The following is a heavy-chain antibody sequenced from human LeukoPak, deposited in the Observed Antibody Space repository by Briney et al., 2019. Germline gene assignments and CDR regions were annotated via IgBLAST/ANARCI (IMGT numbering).Heavy chain of an antibody. Sequence: GGSLRLSCAASGFTFSSYSMTWVRQAPGKGLEWVSSISSSSSYIYYADSVKGRFTISRDNAKNSLYLQMNSLRAEDTAVYYCARGYLGLWFGELSSLDAFDIWGQGTMVTVSS. CDR3: ARGYLGLWFGELSSLDAFDI. J-gene: IGHJ3*02. V-gene: IGHV3-21*01. CDR2: ISSSSSYI. CDR1: GFTFSSYS. D-gene: IGHD3-10*01.